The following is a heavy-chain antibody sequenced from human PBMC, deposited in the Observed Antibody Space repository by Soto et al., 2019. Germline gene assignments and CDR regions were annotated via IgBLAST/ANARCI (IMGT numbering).Heavy chain of an antibody. D-gene: IGHD6-13*01. Sequence: EVQLVESGGGLVQPGGSLRLSCAASGFTFSSYEMNWVRQAPGKGLEWVSYISSSGSTIYYADSVKGRFTISRDNDKNSLYLQMNSLRAEDTAVYYCARDTYSSSSNWFDPWGQGTLVTVSS. J-gene: IGHJ5*02. CDR1: GFTFSSYE. CDR3: ARDTYSSSSNWFDP. CDR2: ISSSGSTI. V-gene: IGHV3-48*03.